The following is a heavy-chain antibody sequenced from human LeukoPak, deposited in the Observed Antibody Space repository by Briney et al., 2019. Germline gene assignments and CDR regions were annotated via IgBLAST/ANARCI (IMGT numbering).Heavy chain of an antibody. CDR3: ARNLDPTTVSPTIDY. D-gene: IGHD4-17*01. J-gene: IGHJ4*02. V-gene: IGHV1-2*02. CDR2: INPNSGGT. Sequence: GASVTVSCKASGYTFTVYYMHWVRQAPGQGLEWMGWINPNSGGTNYAQKFQGRVTMTRDTSISTAYMELSRLRSDDTAVYYCARNLDPTTVSPTIDYWGQGTLVTVSS. CDR1: GYTFTVYY.